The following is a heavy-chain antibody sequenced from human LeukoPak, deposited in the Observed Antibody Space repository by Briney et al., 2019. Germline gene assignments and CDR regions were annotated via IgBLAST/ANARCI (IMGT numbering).Heavy chain of an antibody. Sequence: PGGSLRLSCAASGFTVSSNYMSWVRQAPGKGLEWVSVIYSGGFTYYADSVKGRFTISRDNSKNALYLHMNSLRAEDTAVYYCAREVSGSYYRPDAFDIWGQGTMVTVSS. CDR1: GFTVSSNY. D-gene: IGHD3-10*01. V-gene: IGHV3-53*01. CDR3: AREVSGSYYRPDAFDI. CDR2: IYSGGFT. J-gene: IGHJ3*02.